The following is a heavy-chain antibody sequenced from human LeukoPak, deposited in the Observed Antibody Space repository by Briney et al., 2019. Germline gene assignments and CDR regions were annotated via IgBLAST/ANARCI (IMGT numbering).Heavy chain of an antibody. CDR3: AKADGSYKTLIDY. CDR2: ISGSGGST. Sequence: PGGSLRLSCAASGFTFSSCALNWVRQAPGKGLEWVSGISGSGGSTYYADSVKGRFTISRDGSKNTVYLQMNSLRAEDTALYHCAKADGSYKTLIDYWGQGTLVTVSS. CDR1: GFTFSSCA. V-gene: IGHV3-23*01. J-gene: IGHJ4*02. D-gene: IGHD3-10*01.